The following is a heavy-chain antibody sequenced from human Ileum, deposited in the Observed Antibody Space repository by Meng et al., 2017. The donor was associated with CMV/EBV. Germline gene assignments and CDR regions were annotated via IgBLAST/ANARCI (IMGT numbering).Heavy chain of an antibody. CDR3: AKDAYRSGYYYWWFDP. CDR2: ISGSGGST. CDR1: GFTFSSYA. V-gene: IGHV3-23*01. J-gene: IGHJ5*02. D-gene: IGHD3-22*01. Sequence: GESLKISCAASGFTFSSYAMSWVRQAPGKGLEWVSAISGSGGSTYYADSVKGRFTISRDNSKNTLYLQMNSLRAEDTAVYYCAKDAYRSGYYYWWFDPWGQGTLVTVSS.